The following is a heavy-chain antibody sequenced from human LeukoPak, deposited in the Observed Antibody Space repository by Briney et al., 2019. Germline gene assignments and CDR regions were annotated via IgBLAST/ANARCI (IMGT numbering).Heavy chain of an antibody. CDR1: GGSISSSSYY. D-gene: IGHD6-13*01. Sequence: NPSQTLSLTCTVSGGSISSSSYYWGWIRQPPGKGLEWIGSIYYSGSTYYNPSLKSRVTISVDTSKNQFSLKLSSVTAADTAVYYCARHDAIAAAGYFDYWGQGTLVTVSS. J-gene: IGHJ4*02. CDR2: IYYSGST. V-gene: IGHV4-39*01. CDR3: ARHDAIAAAGYFDY.